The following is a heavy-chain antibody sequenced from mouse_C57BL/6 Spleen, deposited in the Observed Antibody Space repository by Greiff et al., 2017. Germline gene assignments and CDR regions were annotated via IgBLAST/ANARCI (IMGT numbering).Heavy chain of an antibody. Sequence: EVNVVESGGGLVKPGGSLKLSCAASGFTFSSYTMSWVRQTPEKRLEWVATISGGGGNTYYPDSVKGRFTISRDNAKNTLYLQMSSLRSEDTALYYCARHGGERNSFDYWGQGTTLTVSS. CDR3: ARHGGERNSFDY. CDR2: ISGGGGNT. J-gene: IGHJ2*01. V-gene: IGHV5-9*01. CDR1: GFTFSSYT.